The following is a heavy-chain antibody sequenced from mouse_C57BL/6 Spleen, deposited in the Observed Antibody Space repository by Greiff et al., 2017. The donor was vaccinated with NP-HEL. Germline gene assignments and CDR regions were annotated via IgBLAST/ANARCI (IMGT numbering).Heavy chain of an antibody. CDR3: ARHAYDYDFAMDY. CDR2: ISGGGGNT. D-gene: IGHD2-4*01. Sequence: EVKVVESGGGLVKPGGSLKLSCAASGFTFSSYTMSWVRQTPEKRLEWVATISGGGGNTYYPDSVKGRFTISRDNAKNTLYLQMSSLRSEDTALYYCARHAYDYDFAMDYWGQGTSVTVSS. CDR1: GFTFSSYT. V-gene: IGHV5-9*01. J-gene: IGHJ4*01.